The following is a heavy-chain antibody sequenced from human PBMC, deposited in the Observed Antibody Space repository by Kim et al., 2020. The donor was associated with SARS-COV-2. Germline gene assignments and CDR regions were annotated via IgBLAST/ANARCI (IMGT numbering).Heavy chain of an antibody. J-gene: IGHJ4*01. D-gene: IGHD1-1*01. V-gene: IGHV3-30*18. CDR3: AKAVNEGYNHISPYY. CDR2: ISYYGTVQ. Sequence: GGSLRLSCAASGFSFNNYGMHWVRQAPGKGLEWVALISYYGTVQYYADSVEGRFTVSRDNTNNTLYLQMSSLRTEDTAVYYCAKAVNEGYNHISPYYWG. CDR1: GFSFNNYG.